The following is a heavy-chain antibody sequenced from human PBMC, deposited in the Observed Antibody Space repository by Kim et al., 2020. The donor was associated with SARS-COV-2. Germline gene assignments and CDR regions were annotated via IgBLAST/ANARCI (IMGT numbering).Heavy chain of an antibody. CDR1: GGSFSGYY. D-gene: IGHD1-7*01. J-gene: IGHJ4*02. CDR3: ARRARELELRVASFDY. CDR2: INHSGST. Sequence: SETLSLTCAVYGGSFSGYYWSWIRQPPGKGLEWIGEINHSGSTNYNPSLKSRVTISVDTSKNQFSLKLSSVTAADAAVYYCARRARELELRVASFDYWGQGTLVTVSS. V-gene: IGHV4-34*01.